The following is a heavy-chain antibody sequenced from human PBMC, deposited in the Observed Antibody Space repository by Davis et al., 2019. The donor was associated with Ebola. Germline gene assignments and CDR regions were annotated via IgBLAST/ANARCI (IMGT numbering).Heavy chain of an antibody. CDR3: ARGYSYGFDY. CDR1: GFTFSSYN. CDR2: ISSRSSTI. V-gene: IGHV3-48*01. D-gene: IGHD5-18*01. Sequence: GGSLRLSCAASGFTFSSYNMNWVRQAPGKGLEWVSYISSRSSTIYFADSVRGRFTISRDNSKNTVYLQMNSLRAEDTAVYYCARGYSYGFDYWGQGTLVTVSS. J-gene: IGHJ4*02.